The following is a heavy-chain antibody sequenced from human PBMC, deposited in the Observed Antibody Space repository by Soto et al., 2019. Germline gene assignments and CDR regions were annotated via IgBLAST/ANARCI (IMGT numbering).Heavy chain of an antibody. CDR3: ASLTSGYAFDLDY. CDR2: VYYSGNT. J-gene: IGHJ4*02. V-gene: IGHV4-39*01. D-gene: IGHD5-12*01. Sequence: SETLSLTCTVSGASITSSDYYWAWVRQPPGKGLEWIGSVYYSGNTYYNASLESRVTISVDTSKNQFSLKLNSVTAPDTAVYYCASLTSGYAFDLDYWGQGTLVTVSS. CDR1: GASITSSDYY.